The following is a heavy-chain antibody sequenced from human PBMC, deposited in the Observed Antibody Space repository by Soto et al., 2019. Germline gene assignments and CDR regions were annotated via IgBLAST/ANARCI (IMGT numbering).Heavy chain of an antibody. CDR1: GFTFSSYG. V-gene: IGHV3-33*01. D-gene: IGHD3-10*01. Sequence: GGSLRLSCAASGFTFSSYGMHWVRQAPGKGLEWVAVIWHDGKNKYYADSVKGRFTISRDNSKSTLDLQMSSLRVEDTAVYYCARDKGSDAHIDMWGQGTMVTVSS. CDR2: IWHDGKNK. CDR3: ARDKGSDAHIDM. J-gene: IGHJ3*02.